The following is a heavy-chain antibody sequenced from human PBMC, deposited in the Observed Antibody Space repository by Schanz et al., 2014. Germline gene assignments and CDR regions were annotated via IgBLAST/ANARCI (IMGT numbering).Heavy chain of an antibody. J-gene: IGHJ4*02. V-gene: IGHV3-23*01. CDR2: ISGSGGST. D-gene: IGHD4-17*01. Sequence: EVQLLDSGGGLVQPGGSLRLSCAASGFTFSTYAMSWVRQAPGKGLEWVSAISGSGGSTYYADSVKGRFTISRDSGQNSLYLQMNSLRAGDTAVYYGARPRFDYGEVDYWGQGTLVTVSS. CDR3: ARPRFDYGEVDY. CDR1: GFTFSTYA.